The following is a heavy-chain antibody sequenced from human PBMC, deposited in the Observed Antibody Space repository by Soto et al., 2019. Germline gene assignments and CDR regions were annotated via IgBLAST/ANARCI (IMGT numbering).Heavy chain of an antibody. D-gene: IGHD3-10*01. J-gene: IGHJ4*02. CDR1: GGSISSRTYY. CDR3: ARAPRGNYGYPSYFDY. CDR2: IYYSGST. Sequence: PSETLSLTCTVSGGSISSRTYYWGWLRQPPGKGLEWIGSIYYSGSTYYNPSLKSRVTISVDTSKNQFSLKLSSVTAADTAVYYCARAPRGNYGYPSYFDYWGQGTLVTVSS. V-gene: IGHV4-39*07.